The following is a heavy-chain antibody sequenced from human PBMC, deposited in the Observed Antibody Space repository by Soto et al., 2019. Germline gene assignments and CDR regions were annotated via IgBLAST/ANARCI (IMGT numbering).Heavy chain of an antibody. D-gene: IGHD3-10*01. CDR2: IYTSGST. J-gene: IGHJ5*02. CDR1: CGSISSYY. CDR3: ARDNGSGSYYNPNWFDP. Sequence: SETLSLTYTVSCGSISSYYWSWIRQPAGKGLEWIGRIYTSGSTNYNPSLKSRVTMSVDTSKNQFSLKLSSVTAADTAVYYCARDNGSGSYYNPNWFDPWGQGTLVTVSS. V-gene: IGHV4-4*07.